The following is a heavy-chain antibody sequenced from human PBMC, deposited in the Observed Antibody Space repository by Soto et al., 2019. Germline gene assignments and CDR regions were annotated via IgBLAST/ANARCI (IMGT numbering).Heavy chain of an antibody. CDR2: ISGSGDST. V-gene: IGHV3-23*01. Sequence: GGSLRLSSAAYGISCIRYVMSWVRQAPGKGLEWVSAISGSGDSTYYADSVKGRFTISRDNAKNTLYLQMSSLRVEDTAVYYCAREYSLAVLAPGYWGRGTLVTVSS. CDR3: AREYSLAVLAPGY. D-gene: IGHD2-8*02. J-gene: IGHJ4*02. CDR1: GISCIRYV.